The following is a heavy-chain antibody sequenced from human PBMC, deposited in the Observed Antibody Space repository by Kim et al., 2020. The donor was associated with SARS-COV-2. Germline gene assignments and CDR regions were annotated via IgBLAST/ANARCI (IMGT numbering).Heavy chain of an antibody. CDR3: ARGGRLWFGELFLDY. V-gene: IGHV4-34*01. CDR2: INHSGST. Sequence: SETLSLTCAVYGGSFSGYYWSWIRQPPGKGLEWIGEINHSGSTNYNPSLKSRVTISVDTSKNQFSLKLSSVTAADTAVYYCARGGRLWFGELFLDYWGQG. D-gene: IGHD3-10*01. J-gene: IGHJ4*02. CDR1: GGSFSGYY.